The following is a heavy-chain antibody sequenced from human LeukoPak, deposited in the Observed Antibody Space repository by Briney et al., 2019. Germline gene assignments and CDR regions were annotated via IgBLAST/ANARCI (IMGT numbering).Heavy chain of an antibody. J-gene: IGHJ4*02. D-gene: IGHD2-2*01. V-gene: IGHV3-53*01. CDR3: AKALRASSYDY. CDR2: IYSGGST. Sequence: GGSLRLSCAASGFTVSSNYMSWVRQAPGKGLEWVSVIYSGGSTYYADSVKGRFTISRDNSKDTLYLQMNSLRAEDTAVYYCAKALRASSYDYWGQGTLVTVSS. CDR1: GFTVSSNY.